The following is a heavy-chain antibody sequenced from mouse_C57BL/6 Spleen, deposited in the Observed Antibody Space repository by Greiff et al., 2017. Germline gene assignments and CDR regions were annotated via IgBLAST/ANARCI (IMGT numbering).Heavy chain of an antibody. CDR3: ARKRFSIYYAMDY. V-gene: IGHV1-82*01. D-gene: IGHD2-3*01. CDR2: IYPGDGDT. J-gene: IGHJ4*01. Sequence: QVQLQQSGPELVKPGASVKISCKASGYAFSSSWMNWVKQRPGKGLEWIGRIYPGDGDTNYNGKFKGKATLTADKSSSTAYMQLSILTSEDSAVYVCARKRFSIYYAMDYWGQGTSVTVSS. CDR1: GYAFSSSW.